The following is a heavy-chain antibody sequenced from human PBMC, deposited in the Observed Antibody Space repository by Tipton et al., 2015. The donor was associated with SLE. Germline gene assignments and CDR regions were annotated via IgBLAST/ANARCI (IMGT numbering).Heavy chain of an antibody. CDR1: GGSISSHY. Sequence: TLSLTCTVSGGSISSHYWTWIRQPPGKGLEWIGYIYYSGSTNYNPSLKSRVTISVDTSKNQFSLKLSSVTAADTAVYYCARDGYNSGWYYYYGMDVWGQGTTVTVSS. J-gene: IGHJ6*02. D-gene: IGHD6-19*01. CDR3: ARDGYNSGWYYYYGMDV. CDR2: IYYSGST. V-gene: IGHV4-59*11.